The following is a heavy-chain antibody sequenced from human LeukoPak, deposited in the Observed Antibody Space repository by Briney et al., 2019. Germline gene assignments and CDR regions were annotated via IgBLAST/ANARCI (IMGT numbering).Heavy chain of an antibody. Sequence: GGSLRLSCAASGFTFSSYSMNWVRQAPGKGLEWVSSISSSSSYIYYADSVKGRFTISRDNAKNSLYLQMNGLRADDTALYYCAKGLERESRLDSWGQGTLVTVSS. CDR2: ISSSSSYI. V-gene: IGHV3-21*04. D-gene: IGHD1-1*01. J-gene: IGHJ4*02. CDR3: AKGLERESRLDS. CDR1: GFTFSSYS.